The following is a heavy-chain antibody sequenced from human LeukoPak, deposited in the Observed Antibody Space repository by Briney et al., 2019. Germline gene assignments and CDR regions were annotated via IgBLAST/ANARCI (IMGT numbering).Heavy chain of an antibody. D-gene: IGHD6-25*01. CDR3: ARGYTSGRVDY. CDR2: ISGSGGST. V-gene: IGHV3-23*01. CDR1: GFTFSSYA. Sequence: GGSLRLSCAASGFTFSSYAMSWVRQAPGKGLEWVSAISGSGGSTYYADSVKGRLTISRDNSRDILYLQIDSLGAEDTAVYYCARGYTSGRVDYWGQGTLVTVSS. J-gene: IGHJ4*02.